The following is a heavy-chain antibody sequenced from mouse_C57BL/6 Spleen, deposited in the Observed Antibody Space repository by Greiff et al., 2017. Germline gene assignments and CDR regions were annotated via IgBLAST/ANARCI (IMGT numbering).Heavy chain of an antibody. V-gene: IGHV1-15*01. J-gene: IGHJ2*01. CDR3: TRAGSALLNFDY. D-gene: IGHD2-10*01. CDR2: IDPETGGT. CDR1: GYPFTDYE. Sequence: QVPLQQSGAELVRPGASVTLSCKASGYPFTDYEMPWGKQTPVHGLEWIGAIDPETGGTAYNQKFKGKAILTADKSSSTAYMELRSLTSEDSAVYYCTRAGSALLNFDYWGQGTTLTVSS.